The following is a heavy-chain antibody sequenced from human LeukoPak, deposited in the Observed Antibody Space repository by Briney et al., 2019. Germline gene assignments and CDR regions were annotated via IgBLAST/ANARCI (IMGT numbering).Heavy chain of an antibody. V-gene: IGHV3-53*01. Sequence: GGSLRLSCAASGFTVSSNYMSWVRQAPGKGLEWVSVIYSGGSTYYADSVKGRFTISRDNSKNTLYLQMNSLRAEDTAVYYCAKEHYSSTASPPFDYWGQGTLVTVSS. CDR2: IYSGGST. CDR3: AKEHYSSTASPPFDY. D-gene: IGHD6-13*01. J-gene: IGHJ4*02. CDR1: GFTVSSNY.